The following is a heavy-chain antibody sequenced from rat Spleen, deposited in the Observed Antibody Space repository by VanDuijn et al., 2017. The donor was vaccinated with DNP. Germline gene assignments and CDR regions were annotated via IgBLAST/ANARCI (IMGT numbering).Heavy chain of an antibody. CDR1: GYSITSNY. J-gene: IGHJ2*01. D-gene: IGHD1-11*01. Sequence: EVQLQESGPGLVKPSQSLSLTCSVIGYSITSNYWGWIRKFPGNKMEYIGHISYSGSTSYNPSLKSRITITRDTSKNQFFLQLNSVTTEDTATYYCARWAGGYENYFDYWGQGVMVTVSS. CDR2: ISYSGST. V-gene: IGHV3-1*01. CDR3: ARWAGGYENYFDY.